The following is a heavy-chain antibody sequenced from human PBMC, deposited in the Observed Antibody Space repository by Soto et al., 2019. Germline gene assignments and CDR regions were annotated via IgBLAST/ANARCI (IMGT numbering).Heavy chain of an antibody. D-gene: IGHD1-1*01. CDR1: GGFVSSGSYY. Sequence: QVQLQQWGAGLLKPSETLSLTCAVYGGFVSSGSYYWSWIRQPPGKGLEWIGEMSHSGGTHFNPFLKSRVTISVDTSKNQFSLKMSSVTAADTALYYFARVERGPATTVVDAFDIWGPGTMVTVSS. V-gene: IGHV4-34*01. J-gene: IGHJ3*02. CDR2: MSHSGGT. CDR3: ARVERGPATTVVDAFDI.